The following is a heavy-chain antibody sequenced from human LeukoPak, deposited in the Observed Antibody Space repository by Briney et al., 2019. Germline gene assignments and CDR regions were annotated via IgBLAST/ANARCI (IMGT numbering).Heavy chain of an antibody. D-gene: IGHD6-19*01. Sequence: PGGSLRLSCAASGFPFSSHAMTWVRQAPGKGLDWVSGVSGSGDRTYNADSVKGRFTISRDNSKNTLYLQMNSLRAEDTAVYYCATCASSSGWCKFDSWGQGTLVTVSS. CDR1: GFPFSSHA. V-gene: IGHV3-23*01. CDR3: ATCASSSGWCKFDS. J-gene: IGHJ4*02. CDR2: VSGSGDRT.